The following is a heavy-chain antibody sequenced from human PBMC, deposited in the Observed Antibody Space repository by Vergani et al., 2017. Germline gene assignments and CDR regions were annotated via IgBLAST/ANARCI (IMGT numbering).Heavy chain of an antibody. CDR2: TYFMSKWYN. J-gene: IGHJ6*03. D-gene: IGHD3-22*01. CDR1: GDRVANKSAG. V-gene: IGHV6-1*01. CDR3: AREDISLTVEGANYMDI. Sequence: QVQLHQSGPGLVKPSQTLSLTCAISGDRVANKSAGWNWIRQSPSRGLELLGRTYFMSKWYNDYAASVKSRMTINSDTSKNLFSLQLQSVTPEDTAVYYCAREDISLTVEGANYMDIWGKGTTVTVSS.